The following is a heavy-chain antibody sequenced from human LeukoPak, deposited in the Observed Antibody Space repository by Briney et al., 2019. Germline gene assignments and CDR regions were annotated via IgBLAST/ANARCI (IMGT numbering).Heavy chain of an antibody. V-gene: IGHV1-2*02. Sequence: ASVKVSCKASGYTFTGYYMHWVRQAPGQGLEWMGWINPNSGGTNYARKFQGRVTMTRDTSISTAYMELSRLRSDDTAVYYCARDRVPYSSSCSDYWGQGTLVTVSS. J-gene: IGHJ4*02. CDR1: GYTFTGYY. CDR2: INPNSGGT. D-gene: IGHD6-13*01. CDR3: ARDRVPYSSSCSDY.